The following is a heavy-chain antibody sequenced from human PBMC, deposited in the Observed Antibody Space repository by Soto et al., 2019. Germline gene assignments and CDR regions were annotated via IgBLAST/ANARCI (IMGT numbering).Heavy chain of an antibody. D-gene: IGHD5-12*01. Sequence: SETLSLTCTVSGCSISSSSYYWGWIRQPPGKGLEWIGSIYYSGSTYYNPSLKSRVTISVDTSKNQFSLKLSSVTAADTAVYYCARGESSGYDYYYYGMDVWGQGTTVT. CDR1: GCSISSSSYY. V-gene: IGHV4-39*01. CDR3: ARGESSGYDYYYYGMDV. J-gene: IGHJ6*02. CDR2: IYYSGST.